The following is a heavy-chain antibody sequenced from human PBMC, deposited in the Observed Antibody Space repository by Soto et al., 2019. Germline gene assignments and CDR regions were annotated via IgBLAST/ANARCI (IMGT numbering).Heavy chain of an antibody. CDR3: TMTTVTTLGY. CDR2: IRSKANSYAT. D-gene: IGHD4-17*01. V-gene: IGHV3-73*01. CDR1: GFTFSGSA. Sequence: EVQLVESGGGLVQPGGSLKLSCAASGFTFSGSAMHWVRQASGKGLEWVGRIRSKANSYATAYAASVKGRFTISRDDSKNTAYLQMNSLKTEDTAVYYCTMTTVTTLGYWGQGTLVTVSS. J-gene: IGHJ4*02.